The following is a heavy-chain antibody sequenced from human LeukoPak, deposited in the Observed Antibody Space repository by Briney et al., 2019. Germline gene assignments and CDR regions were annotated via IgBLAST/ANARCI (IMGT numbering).Heavy chain of an antibody. CDR3: ARDGHLGYCSGGSCYWGYFDY. Sequence: GGSLRLSCAASVFTFSSYAMHWVRQAPGKGLECVAVISYDGSNKYYADSVKGRFTISRDNSKNTLYLQMNSLRAEDTAVYYCARDGHLGYCSGGSCYWGYFDYWGQGTLVTVSS. J-gene: IGHJ4*02. CDR1: VFTFSSYA. V-gene: IGHV3-30-3*01. D-gene: IGHD2-15*01. CDR2: ISYDGSNK.